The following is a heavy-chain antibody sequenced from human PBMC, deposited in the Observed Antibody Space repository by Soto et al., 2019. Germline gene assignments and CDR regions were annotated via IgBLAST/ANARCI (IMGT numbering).Heavy chain of an antibody. Sequence: EVPLLESGGGLVQPGGSLRLSCAASGFSFSTYAMSWVRQAPGKGLEWVSAISGSGGSTFYADSVKGRFTISRDNSISTLYLPMNRLRTDDTAVYYCARPRGYGVFDAYDIWGQGAMVTVSS. CDR3: ARPRGYGVFDAYDI. CDR1: GFSFSTYA. V-gene: IGHV3-23*01. D-gene: IGHD4-17*01. CDR2: ISGSGGST. J-gene: IGHJ3*02.